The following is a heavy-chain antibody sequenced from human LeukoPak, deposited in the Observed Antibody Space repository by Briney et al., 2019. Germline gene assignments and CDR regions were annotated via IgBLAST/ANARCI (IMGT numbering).Heavy chain of an antibody. J-gene: IGHJ4*02. D-gene: IGHD3-16*02. Sequence: ASVKVSCKVSGYTLTELSMHLVRQAPAKGPEWMGGFDPEDGETIYAQKFQGRVTMTEDTSTDTAYMELSSLRSEDTAVYYCATGVILGHFDYWGQGTLITVCS. CDR2: FDPEDGET. CDR1: GYTLTELS. CDR3: ATGVILGHFDY. V-gene: IGHV1-24*01.